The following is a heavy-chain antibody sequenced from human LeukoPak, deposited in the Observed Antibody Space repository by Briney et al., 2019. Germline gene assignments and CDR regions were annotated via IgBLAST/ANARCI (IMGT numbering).Heavy chain of an antibody. CDR3: TTERRFDP. Sequence: NPGGSLRLSCAASGFTFSNAWMSWVRQAPGKGLEWVSRIKSKTDGGTTDYAAPVKGRFTISRDDSKNTLYLQMNSLKTEDTAVYYCTTERRFDPWGQGTLVTVSS. V-gene: IGHV3-15*01. J-gene: IGHJ5*02. CDR1: GFTFSNAW. CDR2: IKSKTDGGTT.